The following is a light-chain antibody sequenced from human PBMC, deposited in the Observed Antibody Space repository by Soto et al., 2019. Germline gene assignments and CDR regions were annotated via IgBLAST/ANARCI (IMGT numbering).Light chain of an antibody. V-gene: IGKV1-5*03. CDR1: DNIGPW. Sequence: DIQMTQSPSTLSASIGDRVAITCRASDNIGPWVAWYQQKPGKAPKLLIYKASTLETGAPSRFAGSGSGTGFTLTITRLQPDDFAPYYCQHYNSYSRTFGQGTKVDIK. CDR3: QHYNSYSRT. CDR2: KAS. J-gene: IGKJ1*01.